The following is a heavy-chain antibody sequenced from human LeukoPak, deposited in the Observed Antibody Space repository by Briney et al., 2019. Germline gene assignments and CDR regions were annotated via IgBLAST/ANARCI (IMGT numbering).Heavy chain of an antibody. CDR3: ARNYYDSSGYWPFFDY. V-gene: IGHV1-18*01. CDR2: ISAYNGNT. CDR1: GYTFTSYG. Sequence: ASVKVSCTASGYTFTSYGISWVRQAPGQGLEWMGWISAYNGNTNYAQKLQGRVTMTTDTSTSTAYMELRSLRSDDTAVYYCARNYYDSSGYWPFFDYWGQGTLVTVSS. J-gene: IGHJ4*02. D-gene: IGHD3-22*01.